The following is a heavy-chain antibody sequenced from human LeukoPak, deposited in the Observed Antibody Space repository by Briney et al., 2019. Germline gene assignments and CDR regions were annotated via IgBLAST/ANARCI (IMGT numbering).Heavy chain of an antibody. Sequence: GGSLRLSCAASGFTFSSYAMHWVRQAPGKGLEWVAVISYDGSNKYYADSVKGRFTISRDNSKNTLYLQMNSLRAEDTAVYYCAKDREIYNVYYFDYWGQGTLVTVSS. CDR2: ISYDGSNK. D-gene: IGHD1-14*01. V-gene: IGHV3-30-3*01. CDR1: GFTFSSYA. J-gene: IGHJ4*02. CDR3: AKDREIYNVYYFDY.